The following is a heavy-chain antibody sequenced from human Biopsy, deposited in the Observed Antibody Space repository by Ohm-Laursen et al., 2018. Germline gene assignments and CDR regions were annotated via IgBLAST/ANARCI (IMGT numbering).Heavy chain of an antibody. CDR3: ARDRMVTIISLVRSDTFDI. CDR1: GYTFTDYS. CDR2: VNPNSGAT. J-gene: IGHJ3*02. Sequence: GATVKISCKASGYTFTDYSLHWVRQAPGQGLEWMGWVNPNSGATNYAQKFQGRVTMTSDTSISTAYIELRSLISDDTAVYFCARDRMVTIISLVRSDTFDIWGQGTLVSVSS. V-gene: IGHV1-2*02. D-gene: IGHD3-10*01.